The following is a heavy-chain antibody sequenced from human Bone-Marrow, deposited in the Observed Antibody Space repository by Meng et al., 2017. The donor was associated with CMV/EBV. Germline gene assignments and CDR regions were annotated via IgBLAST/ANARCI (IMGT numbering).Heavy chain of an antibody. Sequence: GGSLRLSCAASGFTFSSYAMHWVRQAPGKGLEYVSAISSNGGSTYYADSVKGRFTISRDNSKNTLYLQMGSLRAEDMAVYYCARDLDYYYDSSGYYYYYYGMDVWGQGTTVTVSS. D-gene: IGHD3-22*01. CDR2: ISSNGGST. CDR1: GFTFSSYA. V-gene: IGHV3-64*02. J-gene: IGHJ6*02. CDR3: ARDLDYYYDSSGYYYYYYGMDV.